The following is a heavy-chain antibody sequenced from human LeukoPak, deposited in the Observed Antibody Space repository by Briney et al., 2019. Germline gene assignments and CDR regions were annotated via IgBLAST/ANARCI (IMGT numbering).Heavy chain of an antibody. CDR3: ASLVGYDFWSGYSSPTSYYYYYMDV. J-gene: IGHJ6*03. V-gene: IGHV1-69*05. CDR2: IIPIFGTA. D-gene: IGHD3-3*01. CDR1: GGTFSSYA. Sequence: SVKVSCKASGGTFSSYAISWVRQPPGQGLEWMGGIIPIFGTANYAQKFQGRVTITTDESTSTAYMELSSLRSEDTAVYYCASLVGYDFWSGYSSPTSYYYYYMDVWGKGTTVTVSS.